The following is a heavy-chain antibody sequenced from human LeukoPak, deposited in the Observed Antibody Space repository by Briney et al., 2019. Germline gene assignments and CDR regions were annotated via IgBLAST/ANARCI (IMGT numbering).Heavy chain of an antibody. Sequence: GGSLTLSCAASGFSFSTYAMSWVREAPARGLEWGSGLRGNGDTFYSDSVKGRFALSRDDSRNTVYLQLNNLRVEDTAVYFCAKANWVSNADAVLWGQGTVVTVSS. J-gene: IGHJ4*02. CDR1: GFSFSTYA. CDR3: AKANWVSNADAVL. D-gene: IGHD1-1*01. V-gene: IGHV3-23*01. CDR2: LRGNGDT.